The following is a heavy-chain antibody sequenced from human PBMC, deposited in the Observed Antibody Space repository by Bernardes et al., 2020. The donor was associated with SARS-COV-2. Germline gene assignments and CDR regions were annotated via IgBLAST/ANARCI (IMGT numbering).Heavy chain of an antibody. CDR1: GYTVSSEY. D-gene: IGHD1-1*01. J-gene: IGHJ6*02. Sequence: GGSLRLSRAASGYTVSSEYMSWVRQAPGKGLEWVSIIHRDGRRHYADSVKGRFSISRDNSENKVHLQMNSLRAEDTAVYYCAREQFPGYYGMDVWGQGTTVTVS. CDR3: AREQFPGYYGMDV. CDR2: IHRDGRR. V-gene: IGHV3-66*01.